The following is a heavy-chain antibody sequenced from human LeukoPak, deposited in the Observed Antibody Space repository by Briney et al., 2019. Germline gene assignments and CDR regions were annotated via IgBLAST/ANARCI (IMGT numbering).Heavy chain of an antibody. CDR1: GFTFSSYE. Sequence: PGGSLRLSCAASGFTFSSYEMNWVRQAPGKGLEWVSYISSSGSTIYYADSVKGRFTISRDNAKNSLYLQMNSLRAEDTAVYHCARESRPHDAFDIWGQGTMVTVSS. CDR2: ISSSGSTI. CDR3: ARESRPHDAFDI. V-gene: IGHV3-48*03. J-gene: IGHJ3*02.